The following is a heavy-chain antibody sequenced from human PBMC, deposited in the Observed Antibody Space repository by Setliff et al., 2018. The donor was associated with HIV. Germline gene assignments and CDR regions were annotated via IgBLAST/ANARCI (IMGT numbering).Heavy chain of an antibody. Sequence: AGGSLILSCLGSGFNFRSYSMHWVRQAPGKGLVWVARIDSDESTTISADSVKGRFTISRDNAKNTLFLQMNRLTVEDTAVYYCARDHGFPPWPSHSSGSMDYWGQGTRVTVSS. CDR2: IDSDESTT. CDR1: GFNFRSYS. V-gene: IGHV3-74*01. D-gene: IGHD6-19*01. J-gene: IGHJ4*02. CDR3: ARDHGFPPWPSHSSGSMDY.